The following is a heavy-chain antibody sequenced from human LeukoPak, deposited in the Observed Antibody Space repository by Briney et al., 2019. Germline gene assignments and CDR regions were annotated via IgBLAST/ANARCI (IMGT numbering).Heavy chain of an antibody. J-gene: IGHJ5*02. D-gene: IGHD2-15*01. CDR2: IIPIFGTA. V-gene: IGHV1-69*01. Sequence: SVKVSCKASGGTFSSYAISWVRQAPGQGLEWMGGIIPIFGTANYAQKFQGRVTITADESSSKAFMELSSLRSEDTAVYYCARGPARISKGNWFDPWGQGTLVTVSS. CDR1: GGTFSSYA. CDR3: ARGPARISKGNWFDP.